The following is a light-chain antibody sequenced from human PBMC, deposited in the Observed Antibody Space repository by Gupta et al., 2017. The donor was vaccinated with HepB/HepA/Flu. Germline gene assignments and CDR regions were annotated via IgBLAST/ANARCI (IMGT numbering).Light chain of an antibody. CDR3: QQSYTNPLT. J-gene: IGKJ5*01. CDR1: QGISDH. CDR2: AAS. Sequence: TPSPSSLSASVGDRGTITCRASQGISDHLAWFQQKPGKAPKSLIYAASSSQSGVPSNFSGSGSGTDFTLTISSLQPEDSATYYCQQSYTNPLTFGQGTRLEIK. V-gene: IGKV1-16*02.